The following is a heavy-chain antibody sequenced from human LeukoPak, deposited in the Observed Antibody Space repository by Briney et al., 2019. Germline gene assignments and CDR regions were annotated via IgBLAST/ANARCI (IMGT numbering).Heavy chain of an antibody. CDR2: IYYTGST. D-gene: IGHD5-12*01. J-gene: IGHJ4*02. V-gene: IGHV4-39*01. CDR1: GGSISSSGFY. CDR3: AKHAHHHTYDD. Sequence: SETLSLTCTVSGGSISSSGFYWGWVRQTPGKGLEWIGSIYYTGSTYYNPSLNSRVTISADTSKSQFSLKLSSVTAADTAVYYCAKHAHHHTYDDWGQGSLVTVSS.